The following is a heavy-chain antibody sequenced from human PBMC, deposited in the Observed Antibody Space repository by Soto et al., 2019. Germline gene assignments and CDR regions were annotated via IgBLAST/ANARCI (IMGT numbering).Heavy chain of an antibody. CDR1: GFAFSSYA. CDR3: AKDGPNPRPVLRYFDWRGAFDI. CDR2: ISGSGGST. J-gene: IGHJ3*02. V-gene: IGHV3-23*01. D-gene: IGHD3-9*01. Sequence: LRLSCAASGFAFSSYAMSWVRQAPGRGLEWVSAISGSGGSTYYADSVKGRFTISRDNSKNTLYLQMNSLRAEDTAVYYCAKDGPNPRPVLRYFDWRGAFDIWGQGTIVTVSS.